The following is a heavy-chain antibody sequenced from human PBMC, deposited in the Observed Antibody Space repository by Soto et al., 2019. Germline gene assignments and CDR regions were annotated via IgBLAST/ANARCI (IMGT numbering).Heavy chain of an antibody. V-gene: IGHV6-1*01. CDR2: TYYRSRWYN. CDR3: AGTTSYQWYYMEV. Sequence: QVQLQESGPRLVKPSQTLSLTCAISADSVSSNSAAWNWNRQSPSRGLEWLGRTYYRSRWYNAYAVPVRSRITVNAETSKNRFSLQLTSVTPEDTAVYYCAGTTSYQWYYMEVWGNGPTVTVSS. CDR1: ADSVSSNSAA. D-gene: IGHD1-7*01. J-gene: IGHJ6*03.